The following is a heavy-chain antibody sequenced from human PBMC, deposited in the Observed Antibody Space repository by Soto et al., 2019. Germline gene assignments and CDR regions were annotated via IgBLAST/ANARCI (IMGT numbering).Heavy chain of an antibody. Sequence: PGESLKISCKGSGYSFTSYWIGWVRQMPGKGLEWMGIFYPGDSDTRYSPSFQGQVTISADKSIGTAYLQWSSLKASDTALYYCARQYIVYDFTYSYSTHFWCTGPMVTLSS. CDR3: ARQYIVYDFTYSYSTHF. V-gene: IGHV5-51*01. CDR1: GYSFTSYW. CDR2: FYPGDSDT. D-gene: IGHD5-12*01. J-gene: IGHJ6*03.